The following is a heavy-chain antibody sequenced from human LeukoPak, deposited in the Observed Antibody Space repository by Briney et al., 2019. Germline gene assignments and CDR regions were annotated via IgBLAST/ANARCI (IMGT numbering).Heavy chain of an antibody. CDR1: GSRFTTYL. CDR2: IYPGDSAT. Sequence: GASRKFSCKGLGSRFTTYLIGWVRKMLGKGLGWRGIIYPGDSATRNSPTFQGEAPISPDKPLSHAYLQWSSLKASNTPMYYCARWGEGVEEGEGVDSWGQGTMITVSS. J-gene: IGHJ3*02. V-gene: IGHV5-51*04. D-gene: IGHD2-21*01. CDR3: ARWGEGVEEGEGVDS.